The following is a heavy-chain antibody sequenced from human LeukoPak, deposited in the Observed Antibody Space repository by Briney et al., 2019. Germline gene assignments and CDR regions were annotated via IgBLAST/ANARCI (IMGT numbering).Heavy chain of an antibody. Sequence: PGGSLRLSCAASGFTLSNYWMYWVRQAPGKGLEWVSVIYSGGSTYYADSVKGRFTISRDNSENTLYLQMNSLRAEDTAVYYCARTRIVGVTDYFDYWGQGTLVTVSA. D-gene: IGHD1-26*01. J-gene: IGHJ4*02. V-gene: IGHV3-53*01. CDR1: GFTLSNYW. CDR2: IYSGGST. CDR3: ARTRIVGVTDYFDY.